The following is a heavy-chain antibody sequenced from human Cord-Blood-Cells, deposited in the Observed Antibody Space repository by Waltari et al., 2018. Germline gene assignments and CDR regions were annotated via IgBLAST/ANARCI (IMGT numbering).Heavy chain of an antibody. V-gene: IGHV4-34*01. J-gene: IGHJ5*02. CDR1: GGSFSGYY. CDR2: INHSGST. CDR3: ARGYGGNSRPDGWTYDWFDP. Sequence: QVQLQQWGAGLLKPSETLSLTCAVYGGSFSGYYWVWSRQPPGTGLEWIGEINHSGSTNYNPSLKSRVTISVDTSKNQFSLKLSSVTAADTAVYYCARGYGGNSRPDGWTYDWFDPWGQGTLVTVSS. D-gene: IGHD4-17*01.